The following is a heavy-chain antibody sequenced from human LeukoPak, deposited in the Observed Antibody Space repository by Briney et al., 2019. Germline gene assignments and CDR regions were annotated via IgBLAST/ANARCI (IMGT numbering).Heavy chain of an antibody. CDR2: LSYDGSDK. V-gene: IGHV3-30*04. Sequence: AGGSLRLSCAASRFIFSSYAMHWVRQAPGKGLEWVAVLSYDGSDKYYADSVKGRFTISRDNSRNTLYLQMNSLRAEDTAVYYCAASYIVLKYWGQGTLVTVSS. D-gene: IGHD2-8*01. CDR3: AASYIVLKY. J-gene: IGHJ4*02. CDR1: RFIFSSYA.